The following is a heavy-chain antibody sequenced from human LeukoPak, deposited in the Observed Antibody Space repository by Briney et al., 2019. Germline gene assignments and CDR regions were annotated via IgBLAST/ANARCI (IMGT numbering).Heavy chain of an antibody. J-gene: IGHJ4*02. Sequence: GGPLRLSCAASGFTFDDYAMHWVRQAPGKGLEWVSGISWNSGSIGYADSVKGRFTISRDNAKNSLYLQMNSLRAEDTALYYCAKDIFTMVRGVVDYWGQGTLVTVSS. CDR3: AKDIFTMVRGVVDY. CDR2: ISWNSGSI. CDR1: GFTFDDYA. V-gene: IGHV3-9*01. D-gene: IGHD3-10*01.